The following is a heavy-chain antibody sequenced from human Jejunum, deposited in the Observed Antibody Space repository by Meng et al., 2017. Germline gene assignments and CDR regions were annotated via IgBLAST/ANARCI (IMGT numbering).Heavy chain of an antibody. CDR2: MDYRGST. CDR1: GDSISSGEYF. D-gene: IGHD2-2*01. J-gene: IGHJ4*02. V-gene: IGHV4-30-4*01. Sequence: QVYLKESGPGLVKPSQNLSLTCNVSGDSISSGEYFWSWIRQPPGKGLEWIGYMDYRGSTFYNPSLKSRVTISVDTSKNQFSLKLSSVTAADTAVYFCARGELLWDYWGQGTLVTVSS. CDR3: ARGELLWDY.